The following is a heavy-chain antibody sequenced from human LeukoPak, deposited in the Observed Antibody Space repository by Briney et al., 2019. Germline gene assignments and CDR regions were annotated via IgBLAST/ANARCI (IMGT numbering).Heavy chain of an antibody. J-gene: IGHJ2*01. D-gene: IGHD1-26*01. V-gene: IGHV3-48*03. CDR2: ISSSGSTI. CDR1: EFSVSRCK. CDR3: ARGSEIVGASTGYWYFDL. Sequence: GGSLGVACAAAEFSVSRCKMNLVRQALGKGLEWVSYISSSGSTIYYAGSVKSRFTISRDNAKNSLYLQMNSLRAEDTAVYYCARGSEIVGASTGYWYFDLWGRGTLVTVYS.